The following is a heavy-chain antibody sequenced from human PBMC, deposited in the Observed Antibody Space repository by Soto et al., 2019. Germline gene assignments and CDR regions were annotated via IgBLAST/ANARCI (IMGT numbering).Heavy chain of an antibody. J-gene: IGHJ3*01. CDR1: GFAFDDYA. CDR3: AKDTQSSNLNALDV. CDR2: ISWNSDTV. D-gene: IGHD6-13*01. V-gene: IGHV3-9*01. Sequence: LSLSCAASGFAFDDYAMHWVRHAPGKGLEWVSGISWNSDTVGYGDSVKGRFTISRDNAKNSLYLQMNGLRAEDTAFYYCAKDTQSSNLNALDVWGQGTTVTVSS.